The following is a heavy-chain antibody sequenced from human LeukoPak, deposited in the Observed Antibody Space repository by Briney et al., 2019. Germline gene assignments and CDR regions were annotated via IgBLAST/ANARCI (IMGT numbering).Heavy chain of an antibody. Sequence: GGSLRLSCAASGFTFSSYWMSWVRQAPGKGLEWVALISHDGSNKDYGDSVKGRFTISRDNSKNTLYLQMNSLKPEDTAVYYCAREGVVGAILGYWGQGSLVTVSP. J-gene: IGHJ4*02. D-gene: IGHD1-26*01. V-gene: IGHV3-30*03. CDR3: AREGVVGAILGY. CDR2: ISHDGSNK. CDR1: GFTFSSYW.